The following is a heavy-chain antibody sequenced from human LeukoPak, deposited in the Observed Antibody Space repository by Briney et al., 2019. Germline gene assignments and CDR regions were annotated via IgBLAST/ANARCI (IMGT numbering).Heavy chain of an antibody. Sequence: GGSLRLSCAASGFTFISYWMHWGRPAPGKGLGLVSCINSDGSSTRDAYALKGRFTISRDNDKNTLYLQMKSLRAEAKAVYYCARDWRYSNYVAANWFDPWGQGTLVTVSS. CDR2: INSDGSST. CDR3: ARDWRYSNYVAANWFDP. CDR1: GFTFISYW. J-gene: IGHJ5*02. D-gene: IGHD4-11*01. V-gene: IGHV3-74*01.